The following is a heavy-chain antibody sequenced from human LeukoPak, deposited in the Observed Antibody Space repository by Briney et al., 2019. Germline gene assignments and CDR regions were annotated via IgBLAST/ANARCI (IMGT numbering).Heavy chain of an antibody. J-gene: IGHJ6*03. CDR1: GVSIIRSNFY. Sequence: SETLSLTCTVSGVSIIRSNFYWGWIRQSPGGGLEWIGTVYYSGTTYYSPSLKNRVTISVDTSKNQFSLKLTSVTAADTAVYYCARRSSPYSGYMDVWGKGTTVTVPS. CDR2: VYYSGTT. V-gene: IGHV4-39*01. D-gene: IGHD3-10*01. CDR3: ARRSSPYSGYMDV.